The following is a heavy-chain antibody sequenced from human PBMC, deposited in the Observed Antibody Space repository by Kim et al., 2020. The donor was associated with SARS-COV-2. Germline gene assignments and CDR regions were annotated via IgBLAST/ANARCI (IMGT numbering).Heavy chain of an antibody. V-gene: IGHV1-58*01. CDR1: GFTFTSSA. J-gene: IGHJ5*02. CDR2: IVVGSGNT. Sequence: SVKVSCKASGFTFTSSAVQWVRQARGQRLEWIGWIVVGSGNTNYAQKFQERVTITRDMSTSTAYMELSSLRSEDTAVYYCAAEPYYDFWSGYYNPGFDPWGQGTLVTVSS. D-gene: IGHD3-3*01. CDR3: AAEPYYDFWSGYYNPGFDP.